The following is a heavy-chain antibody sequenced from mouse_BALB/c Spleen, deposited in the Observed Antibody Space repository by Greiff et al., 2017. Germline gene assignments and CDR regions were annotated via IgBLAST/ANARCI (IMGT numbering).Heavy chain of an antibody. Sequence: EVQLQQSGGDLVKPGGSLKLSCAASGFTFSSYGMSWVRQTPDKRLEWVATISSGGSYTYYPDSVKGRFTISRDNAKNTLYLQMSSLKSEDTAMYYCARPYGYDEGYYFDYWGQGTTLTVSS. V-gene: IGHV5-6*01. CDR1: GFTFSSYG. CDR2: ISSGGSYT. D-gene: IGHD2-2*01. J-gene: IGHJ2*01. CDR3: ARPYGYDEGYYFDY.